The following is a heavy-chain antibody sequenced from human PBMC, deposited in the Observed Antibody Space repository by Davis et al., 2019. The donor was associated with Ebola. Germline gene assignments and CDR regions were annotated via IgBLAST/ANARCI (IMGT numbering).Heavy chain of an antibody. CDR2: IRSKANSYAT. V-gene: IGHV3-73*01. Sequence: GGSLRLSCAASGFTFSSYAMHCVRPASGKGLEWVGRIRSKANSYATAYAASVKGRFPISRDDSKNTAYLQMNSLKTEDTAVYYCTAATPDYWGQGTLVTVSS. CDR1: GFTFSSYA. CDR3: TAATPDY. D-gene: IGHD6-25*01. J-gene: IGHJ4*02.